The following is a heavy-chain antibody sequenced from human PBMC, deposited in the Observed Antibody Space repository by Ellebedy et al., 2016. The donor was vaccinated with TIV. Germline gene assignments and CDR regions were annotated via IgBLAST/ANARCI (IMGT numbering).Heavy chain of an antibody. CDR2: IYHSGSA. V-gene: IGHV4-30-2*01. CDR1: GGSISSSGYS. CDR3: AREVWGHWYFDL. D-gene: IGHD3-16*01. Sequence: SETLSLXCAVSGGSISSSGYSWSWIRQPPGKGLEWDGYIYHSGSASYNPSLKSRVTISVDRSKKQFSLKLSSVTGADTAVYYCAREVWGHWYFDLWGRGTLVTVSS. J-gene: IGHJ2*01.